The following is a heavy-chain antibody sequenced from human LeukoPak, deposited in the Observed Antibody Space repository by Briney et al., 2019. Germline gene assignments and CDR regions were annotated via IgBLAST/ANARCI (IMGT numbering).Heavy chain of an antibody. D-gene: IGHD3-3*01. J-gene: IGHJ4*02. V-gene: IGHV3-23*01. CDR2: ISGSGGST. CDR3: AKSGYDFWSGYYGY. CDR1: GFTFSSYA. Sequence: GGSLRLSCAASGFTFSSYAMSWVRQAPGKGLEWVSAISGSGGSTYYADSVKGRFTISKDNSKNTLYLQMNSLRAEDTAVYYCAKSGYDFWSGYYGYWGQGTLVTVSS.